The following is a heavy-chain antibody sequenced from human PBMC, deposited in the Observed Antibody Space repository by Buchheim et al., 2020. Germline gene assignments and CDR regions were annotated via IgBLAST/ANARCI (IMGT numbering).Heavy chain of an antibody. CDR3: ARGGYSGYDGIFGQH. V-gene: IGHV3-33*01. CDR2: IWYDGSNK. J-gene: IGHJ4*02. Sequence: QVQLVESGGGVVQPGRSLRLSCAASGFTFSSYGMHWVRQAPGKGLEWVAVIWYDGSNKYYADSVKGRFTISRDNSKNTLYLQMNSLRDEDTAVYYCARGGYSGYDGIFGQHWGQGTL. CDR1: GFTFSSYG. D-gene: IGHD5-12*01.